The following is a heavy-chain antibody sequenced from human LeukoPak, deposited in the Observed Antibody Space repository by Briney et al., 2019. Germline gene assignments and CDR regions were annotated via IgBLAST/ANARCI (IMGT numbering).Heavy chain of an antibody. CDR1: GFSLNTSGMS. D-gene: IGHD1-26*01. V-gene: IGHV2-70*01. J-gene: IGHJ4*02. CDR3: ARSPMGAAQFDY. CDR2: IDWDDDE. Sequence: SGPTLVNPTQTLTLTCTFSGFSLNTSGMSVSWSRQPPGKALEWLALIDWDDDEYYSTSLKTRLTISKDTSKNQVVLTMTNMDPVGTATYYCARSPMGAAQFDYWGQGTLVTVSS.